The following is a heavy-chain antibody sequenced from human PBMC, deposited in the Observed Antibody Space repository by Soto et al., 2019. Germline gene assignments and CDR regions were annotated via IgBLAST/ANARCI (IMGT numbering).Heavy chain of an antibody. Sequence: ASVKVSCKASGYTFTSYYMHWVRQAPGQGLEWMGIINPSGGSTSYAQKFQGRVTMTRDTSTSTVYMELSGLRSDDTAVYYCARESSEVVVVAATRGKYFDYWGQGTLVTVSS. D-gene: IGHD2-15*01. CDR1: GYTFTSYY. V-gene: IGHV1-46*01. CDR2: INPSGGST. J-gene: IGHJ4*02. CDR3: ARESSEVVVVAATRGKYFDY.